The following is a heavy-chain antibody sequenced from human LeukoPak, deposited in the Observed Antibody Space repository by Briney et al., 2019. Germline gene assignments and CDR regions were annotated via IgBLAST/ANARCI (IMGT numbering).Heavy chain of an antibody. Sequence: GGSLRLSYAASGFTFSSYAMSWVRQAPGKGLEWVSAISGSGGSTYYADSVKGRFTISRDNSKNTLYLQMNSLRAEDTAVYYCAKDLYDSSGYYYGGALDYWGQGTLVTVSS. CDR2: ISGSGGST. J-gene: IGHJ4*02. CDR3: AKDLYDSSGYYYGGALDY. CDR1: GFTFSSYA. D-gene: IGHD3-22*01. V-gene: IGHV3-23*01.